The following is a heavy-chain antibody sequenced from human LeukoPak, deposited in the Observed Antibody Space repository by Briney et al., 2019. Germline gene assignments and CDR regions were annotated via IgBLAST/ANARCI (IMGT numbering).Heavy chain of an antibody. J-gene: IGHJ6*02. CDR2: ISGSGGST. CDR1: GFTFSSYA. D-gene: IGHD5-24*01. CDR3: AKGELGAVATIEDDIYYYYYGMDV. Sequence: PGGSLRLSCAASGFTFSSYAMSWVRQAPGKGLEWVSAISGSGGSTYYADSVKGRFTISRDNSKNTLYLQMNSLRAEDTAVYYCAKGELGAVATIEDDIYYYYYGMDVWGQGTTVTVSS. V-gene: IGHV3-23*01.